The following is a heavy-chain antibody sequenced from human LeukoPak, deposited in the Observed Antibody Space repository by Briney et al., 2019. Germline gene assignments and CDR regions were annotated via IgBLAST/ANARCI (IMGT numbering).Heavy chain of an antibody. CDR1: GGSVSSGGYY. CDR3: AMTVVPAAIGY. CDR2: IYYSGST. V-gene: IGHV4-31*03. D-gene: IGHD2-2*02. J-gene: IGHJ4*02. Sequence: SETLSLTCTVSGGSVSSGGYYWSWIRQHPGKGLEWIGYIYYSGSTYYNPSLKSRVTISVDTSKNQFSLKLSSVTAADTAVYYCAMTVVPAAIGYWGQGTLVTVSS.